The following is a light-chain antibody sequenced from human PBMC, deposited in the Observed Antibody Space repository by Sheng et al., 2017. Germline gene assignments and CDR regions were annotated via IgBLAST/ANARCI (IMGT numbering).Light chain of an antibody. V-gene: IGKV1-39*01. J-gene: IGKJ3*01. CDR2: AAS. CDR1: QSISSY. CDR3: QQSYSPPLT. Sequence: DIQMTQSPSSLSASVGDRVTITCRASQSISSYLNWYQQKPGKAPKLLIYAASSFQSGGVPSRFTGSGSGTDFTLTISSLQPEDFATYYCQQSYSPPLTFGHGTKVDIK.